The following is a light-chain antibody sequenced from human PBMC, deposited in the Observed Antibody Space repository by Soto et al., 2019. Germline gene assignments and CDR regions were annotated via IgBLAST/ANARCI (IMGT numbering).Light chain of an antibody. CDR2: DAS. V-gene: IGKV1-5*01. CDR3: QQYNSYWST. Sequence: DIQMTQSPSTLSASVGDRVTITCRASQSTSDSLAWYQQKPGKAPKLLIYDASSLQSGVPSRFSGSGSGTEFTLTISSLQPDDFATYYCQQYNSYWSTFGQGTKLEIK. CDR1: QSTSDS. J-gene: IGKJ2*02.